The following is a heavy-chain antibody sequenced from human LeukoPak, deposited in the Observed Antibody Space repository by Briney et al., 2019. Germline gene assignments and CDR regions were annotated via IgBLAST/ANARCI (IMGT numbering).Heavy chain of an antibody. Sequence: VASVKVSCKASGYTCTIYGISWVRQAPGQGLEWMGWIGAYNGNTNYAQKLQGRVTMTTDTSTSTAYMELRSLRSDATAVYYCARSDRAYDILTGGGTTDYWGQGTLVTVSS. CDR2: IGAYNGNT. CDR1: GYTCTIYG. D-gene: IGHD3-9*01. V-gene: IGHV1-18*01. CDR3: ARSDRAYDILTGGGTTDY. J-gene: IGHJ4*02.